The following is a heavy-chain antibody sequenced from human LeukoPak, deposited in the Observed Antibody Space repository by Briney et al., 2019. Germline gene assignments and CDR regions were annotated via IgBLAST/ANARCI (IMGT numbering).Heavy chain of an antibody. D-gene: IGHD3-22*01. J-gene: IGHJ4*02. CDR1: GGSISSYY. V-gene: IGHV4-59*08. CDR3: ARHSPYYYDSSGLDY. CDR2: IYYSGTT. Sequence: SETLSLTCTVSGGSISSYYWTWIRQPPGQGLEWIGYIYYSGTTTYNPSLPSLKSRVTISVDTSKSQFSLKLSTVTAADTAVYYCARHSPYYYDSSGLDYWGQGTLVTVSS.